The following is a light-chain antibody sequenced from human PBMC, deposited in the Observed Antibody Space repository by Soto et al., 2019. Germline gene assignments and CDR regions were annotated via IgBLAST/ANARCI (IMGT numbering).Light chain of an antibody. CDR3: CSYAGSYTL. Sequence: QSALTQPRSVSGSPGQSVTISCTGTSSDVGGYNYVSWYQQHPGKAPKLMIYDVSKRPSGVPDRFSGSKSGNTASLTISGLQAEDEAYYYCCSYAGSYTLFGTGTKLTVL. CDR1: SSDVGGYNY. V-gene: IGLV2-11*01. J-gene: IGLJ1*01. CDR2: DVS.